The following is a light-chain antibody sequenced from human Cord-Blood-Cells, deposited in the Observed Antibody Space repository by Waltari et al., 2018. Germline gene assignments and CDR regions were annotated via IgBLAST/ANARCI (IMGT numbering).Light chain of an antibody. CDR3: SSYAGSNNYV. CDR2: EVS. CDR1: SSDAGACNN. Sequence: QSALTQPPSASGSPGQSVTISCTGTSSDAGACNNVSWYQQHPGKAPKLMIYEVSKRPSGVPDRFSGSKSGNTASLTVSGLQAEDEADYYCSSYAGSNNYVFGTGTKVTVL. V-gene: IGLV2-8*01. J-gene: IGLJ1*01.